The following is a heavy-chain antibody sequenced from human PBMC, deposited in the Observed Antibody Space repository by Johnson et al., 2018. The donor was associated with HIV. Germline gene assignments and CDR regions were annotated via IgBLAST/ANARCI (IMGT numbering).Heavy chain of an antibody. D-gene: IGHD1-26*01. CDR2: IGTAGDT. V-gene: IGHV3-13*01. Sequence: VQLVESGGGVVQPGGSLRLSCAASGFTFSSYGMHWVRQATGKGLEWVSAIGTAGDTYYPGSVKGRFTISRENAKNSLYLQMNSLRAGDTAVYYCARVMYGGSSKSAAFDIWGQGTMVTVSS. CDR1: GFTFSSYG. J-gene: IGHJ3*02. CDR3: ARVMYGGSSKSAAFDI.